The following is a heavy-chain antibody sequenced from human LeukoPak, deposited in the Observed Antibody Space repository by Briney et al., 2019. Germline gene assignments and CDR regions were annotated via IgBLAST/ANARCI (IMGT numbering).Heavy chain of an antibody. V-gene: IGHV4-39*01. CDR2: IYYSGST. J-gene: IGHJ5*02. D-gene: IGHD3-16*02. CDR3: ARVSYYDYVWGSYPTNWFDP. CDR1: GGSISSSSYY. Sequence: SETLSLTCTVSGGSISSSSYYWGWIRQPPGKGLEWIGSIYYSGSTYYNPSLKSRVTISVDTSKNQFSLNLSSVTAADTAVYYCARVSYYDYVWGSYPTNWFDPWGQGTLVTVSS.